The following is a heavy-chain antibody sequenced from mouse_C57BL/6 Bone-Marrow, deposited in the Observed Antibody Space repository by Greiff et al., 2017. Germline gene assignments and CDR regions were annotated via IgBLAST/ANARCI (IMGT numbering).Heavy chain of an antibody. D-gene: IGHD1-1*01. CDR3: AGGSSYYYAMDY. CDR1: GYSITSDY. J-gene: IGHJ4*01. Sequence: EVKLVESGPGLAKPSQTLSLTCSVTGYSITSDYWNWIRKFPGNKLEYMGYISYSGSTYYNPSPKSRISITRDTSKNQYYLQLTSVTTEDTATYYCAGGSSYYYAMDYWGQGTSVTVSS. V-gene: IGHV3-8*01. CDR2: ISYSGST.